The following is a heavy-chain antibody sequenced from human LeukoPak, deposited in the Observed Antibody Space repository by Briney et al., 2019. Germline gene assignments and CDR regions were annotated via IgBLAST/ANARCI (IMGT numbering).Heavy chain of an antibody. J-gene: IGHJ4*02. D-gene: IGHD5-12*01. CDR2: ISPGGGPT. V-gene: IGHV3-23*01. Sequence: GGSLRLSCAGSGFPFSIHGMNWVREAPGKGLEWVSGISPGGGPTYYADSVKGRFTISRDDSKNTLYLQMNNLRAEDTAVYYCAKDGAWLRFDDWGQGILVTVSS. CDR1: GFPFSIHG. CDR3: AKDGAWLRFDD.